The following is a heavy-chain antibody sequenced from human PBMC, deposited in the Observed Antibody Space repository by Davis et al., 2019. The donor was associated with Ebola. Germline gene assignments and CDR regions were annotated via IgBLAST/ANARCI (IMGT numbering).Heavy chain of an antibody. CDR2: INHSGST. CDR1: GGSFSGYY. CDR3: ARGRGIGSWFDP. Sequence: MPSETLSLTCAVYGGSFSGYYWSWIRQPPGKGLEWIGEINHSGSTNYNPSLKSRVTISVDTSKNQFSLKPSSVTAADTAVYYCARGRGIGSWFDPWGQGTLVTVSS. J-gene: IGHJ5*02. D-gene: IGHD2-21*01. V-gene: IGHV4-34*01.